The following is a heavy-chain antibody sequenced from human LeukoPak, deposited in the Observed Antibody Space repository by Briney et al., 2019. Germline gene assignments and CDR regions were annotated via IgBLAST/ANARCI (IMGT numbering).Heavy chain of an antibody. CDR2: INPSGGST. J-gene: IGHJ6*03. V-gene: IGHV1-46*01. D-gene: IGHD6-13*01. CDR3: ARGAGSLLPYYYYYMDV. CDR1: GYTFTSYY. Sequence: ASVKVSCKASGYTFTSYYMHWVRQAPGQGLEWMGIINPSGGSTSYAQKFQGRVTMTRDTSTSTVYMELSSLRSEDTAVYYCARGAGSLLPYYYYYMDVWGKGTTVTVSS.